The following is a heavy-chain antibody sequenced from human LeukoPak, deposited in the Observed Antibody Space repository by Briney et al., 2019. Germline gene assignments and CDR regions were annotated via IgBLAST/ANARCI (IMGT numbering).Heavy chain of an antibody. Sequence: GSLRLSCAASRFTLSTYWMSWVRQAPGKGLEWVAHIKQDGSQEYYVDSVKGRFTISRDSVKNSLYLQMNSLRAGDTAVYYCARGVPYDSWSGPHYSDYWGQGTLVTVSS. J-gene: IGHJ4*02. CDR3: ARGVPYDSWSGPHYSDY. CDR1: RFTLSTYW. V-gene: IGHV3-7*01. D-gene: IGHD3-3*01. CDR2: IKQDGSQE.